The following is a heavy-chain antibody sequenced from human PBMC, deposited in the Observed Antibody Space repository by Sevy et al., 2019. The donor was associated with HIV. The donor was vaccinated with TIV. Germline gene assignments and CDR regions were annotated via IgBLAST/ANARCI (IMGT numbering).Heavy chain of an antibody. D-gene: IGHD2-21*01. CDR2: IQYDGSNK. J-gene: IGHJ4*02. CDR3: VKEGGGEGGDH. CDR1: GFSFSSYG. Sequence: GGSLRLSCAASGFSFSSYGMHWVRQAPGKGLEWMSYIQYDGSNKDYADSVKGRFTISRDNSKNTRYLQMNSLRVEDTPVFYWVKEGGGEGGDHWGQGTLVTVSS. V-gene: IGHV3-30*02.